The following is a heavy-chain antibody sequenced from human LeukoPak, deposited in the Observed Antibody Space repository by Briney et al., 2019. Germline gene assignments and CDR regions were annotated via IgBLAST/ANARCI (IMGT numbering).Heavy chain of an antibody. CDR2: IHYSGST. J-gene: IGHJ4*02. V-gene: IGHV4-59*01. CDR1: GGSISSYY. D-gene: IGHD6-19*01. CDR3: ASTLQWLAFDY. Sequence: SQTLSLTCTVSGGSISSYYWSWIRQPPGKGLEWIGYIHYSGSTNYNPSLRSRVTVSVDTSKNQISLKLSSVTAADTAVYYCASTLQWLAFDYWGQGTLVTVSS.